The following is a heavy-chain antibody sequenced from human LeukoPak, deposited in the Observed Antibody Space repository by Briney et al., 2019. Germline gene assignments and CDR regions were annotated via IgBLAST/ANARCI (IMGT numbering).Heavy chain of an antibody. V-gene: IGHV3-21*01. Sequence: GGSLRLSCAASGFTFSVYSMNWVRQAPGKGLEWVSSISSSSNFIYYADSVKGRFTISRDNAKNSLYLQMNSLRAEDTAVYYCARGPSGYHNTGGQGTLVTVSS. CDR1: GFTFSVYS. CDR3: ARGPSGYHNT. J-gene: IGHJ4*02. D-gene: IGHD5-12*01. CDR2: ISSSSNFI.